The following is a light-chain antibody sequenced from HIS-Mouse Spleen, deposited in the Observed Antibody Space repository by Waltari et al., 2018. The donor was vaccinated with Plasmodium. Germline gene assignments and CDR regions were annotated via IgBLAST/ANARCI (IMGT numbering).Light chain of an antibody. CDR1: KLGAKY. CDR2: QDS. CDR3: QAWDSSTDYV. Sequence: SYELTQPPSVSVSPGQTASITCSGDKLGAKYACWYQQTPGQSPVLVIYQDSKRPSGIPERFSGSNSGNTATLTISGTQAMDEADYYCQAWDSSTDYVFGTGTKVTVL. J-gene: IGLJ1*01. V-gene: IGLV3-1*01.